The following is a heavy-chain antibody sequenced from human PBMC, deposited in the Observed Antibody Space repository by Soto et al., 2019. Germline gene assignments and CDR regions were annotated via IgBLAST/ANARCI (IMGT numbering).Heavy chain of an antibody. J-gene: IGHJ5*02. CDR2: IYHGGST. CDR3: ASELATNWFDP. Sequence: QLQESGPGLVKPSGTLSLTCAVSGGSIRSSNWWSWVRQPPGKGLEWIGEIYHGGSTNYNPSLTGRVTLSVDMSKNQFSLKLTSGTAADTAVYYCASELATNWFDPWGQGTLVTVSS. V-gene: IGHV4-4*02. D-gene: IGHD5-12*01. CDR1: GGSIRSSNW.